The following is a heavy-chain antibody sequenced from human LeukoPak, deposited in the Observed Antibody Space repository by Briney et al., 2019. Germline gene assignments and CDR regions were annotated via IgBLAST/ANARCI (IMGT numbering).Heavy chain of an antibody. CDR3: ARGTPGGMVRGVVDY. Sequence: ASVKVSCKASGYTFTSHYMHWVRQAPGQGLEWMGTINPSGGGTSYAQKLQGRVAMTTDTSTSTAYMELRSLRSDDTAVYYCARGTPGGMVRGVVDYWGQGTLVTVSS. CDR1: GYTFTSHY. V-gene: IGHV1-46*01. J-gene: IGHJ4*02. D-gene: IGHD3-10*01. CDR2: INPSGGGT.